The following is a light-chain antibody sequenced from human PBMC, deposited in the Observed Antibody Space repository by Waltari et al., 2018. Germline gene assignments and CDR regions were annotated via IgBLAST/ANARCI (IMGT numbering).Light chain of an antibody. V-gene: IGKV4-1*01. CDR1: QSVLDSSNKKNY. Sequence: DILISQSPVSLAVSLGERATLSFKSPQSVLDSSNKKNYLTWYQQKPGQSPELLIYWASTRGSGGPVRLSCSGCESDSALTISSLRAQAVAVDYCQQYYNTHSWTFGQGTKVEIK. CDR3: QQYYNTHSWT. J-gene: IGKJ1*01. CDR2: WAS.